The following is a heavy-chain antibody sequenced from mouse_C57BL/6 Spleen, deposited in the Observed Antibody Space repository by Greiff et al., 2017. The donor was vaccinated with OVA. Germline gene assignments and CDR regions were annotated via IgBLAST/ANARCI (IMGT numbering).Heavy chain of an antibody. CDR2: IDPSDSYT. D-gene: IGHD1-1*01. Sequence: QVQLQQPGAELVKPGASVKLSCKASGYTFTSYWMQWVNQRPGQGLEWIGEIDPSDSYTNYNQKFKGKATLTVDTSSSTAYMQLSSLTSEDSAVDYCAREKVTTVFDYWGQGTTLTVSS. CDR3: AREKVTTVFDY. J-gene: IGHJ2*01. CDR1: GYTFTSYW. V-gene: IGHV1-50*01.